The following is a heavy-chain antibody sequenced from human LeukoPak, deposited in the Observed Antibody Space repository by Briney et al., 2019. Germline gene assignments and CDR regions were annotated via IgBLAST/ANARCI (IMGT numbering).Heavy chain of an antibody. CDR2: ISWNSGSI. Sequence: GGSLRLSFAASGFTFDDYAMHWVRQAPGKGLEWASGISWNSGSIGYADSVKGRFTISRDNAKNSLYLQMNSLRAEDTALYYCAKDHEDTAMAVYGMDVWGQGTTVTVSS. V-gene: IGHV3-9*01. CDR3: AKDHEDTAMAVYGMDV. D-gene: IGHD5-18*01. CDR1: GFTFDDYA. J-gene: IGHJ6*02.